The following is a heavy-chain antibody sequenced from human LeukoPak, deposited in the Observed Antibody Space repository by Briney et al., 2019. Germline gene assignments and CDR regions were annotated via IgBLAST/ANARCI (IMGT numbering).Heavy chain of an antibody. CDR1: GFTFSTYA. CDR2: ISYDGSNK. V-gene: IGHV3-30*04. CDR3: ARYYYGLDV. J-gene: IGHJ6*02. Sequence: GGSLRLSCAASGFTFSTYAMHWVRQAPGKGLEWVAVISYDGSNKYYADSAKGRFTISRDNSKNTLYLQMNSLRAEDTAVYYCARYYYGLDVWGQGTTVTVSS.